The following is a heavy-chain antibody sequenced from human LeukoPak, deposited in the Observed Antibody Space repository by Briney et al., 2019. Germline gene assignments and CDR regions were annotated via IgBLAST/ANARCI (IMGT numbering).Heavy chain of an antibody. V-gene: IGHV4-59*02. Sequence: SETLSLTCTVSGGSVSSYYWSWIRQPPGKGLEWIGHIYYNGITNYNPSLKSRVTISIDTSNNQFFLELSSVTAADTAVYYCARGGRVVGATFPFDYWGQGTLVTVSS. D-gene: IGHD1-26*01. CDR2: IYYNGIT. CDR1: GGSVSSYY. J-gene: IGHJ4*02. CDR3: ARGGRVVGATFPFDY.